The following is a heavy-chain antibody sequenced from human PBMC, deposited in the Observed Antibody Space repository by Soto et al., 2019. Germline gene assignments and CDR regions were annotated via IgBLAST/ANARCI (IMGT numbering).Heavy chain of an antibody. CDR2: ITKSGYI. J-gene: IGHJ4*02. Sequence: EVHLVESGGGLVQPGGSLRLSCAASGFTFSAYSMNWVRQAPGKGLEWVSAITKSGYIYYADSVKGRFTISRDNAKSSLYLQLTSLRAEDTAMYYCSRAISGTYYSATTDDDWWGQGTLVTVSS. CDR1: GFTFSAYS. CDR3: SRAISGTYYSATTDDDW. V-gene: IGHV3-21*04. D-gene: IGHD1-26*01.